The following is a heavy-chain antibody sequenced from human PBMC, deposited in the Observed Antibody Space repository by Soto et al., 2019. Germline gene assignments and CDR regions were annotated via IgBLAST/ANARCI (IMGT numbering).Heavy chain of an antibody. CDR2: IKQDGSEK. CDR1: GFTFTNYW. Sequence: EAQLVESGGGLVQPGGSLRLSCAASGFTFTNYWMSWVRQAPGKGLEWVANIKQDGSEKYYADSAKGRFIISRDNAKTSLYLQMNSLRAEDTAVYHCARDMGVFWSGYPEGGFDYWGQGTPVTVSS. D-gene: IGHD3-3*01. CDR3: ARDMGVFWSGYPEGGFDY. J-gene: IGHJ4*02. V-gene: IGHV3-7*01.